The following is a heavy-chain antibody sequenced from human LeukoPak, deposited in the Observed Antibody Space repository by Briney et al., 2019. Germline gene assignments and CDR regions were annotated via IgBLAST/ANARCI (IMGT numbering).Heavy chain of an antibody. V-gene: IGHV3-48*04. CDR2: ISSSSSTI. D-gene: IGHD3-22*01. J-gene: IGHJ4*02. Sequence: GGSLRLSCAASGFTFSSYSMNWVRQAPGKGLEWVSYISSSSSTIYYADSVKGRFTISRDNAKNSLYLQMNSLRAEDTAVYYCARDTYDSRGYYYRYYFDYWGQGTLVTVSS. CDR1: GFTFSSYS. CDR3: ARDTYDSRGYYYRYYFDY.